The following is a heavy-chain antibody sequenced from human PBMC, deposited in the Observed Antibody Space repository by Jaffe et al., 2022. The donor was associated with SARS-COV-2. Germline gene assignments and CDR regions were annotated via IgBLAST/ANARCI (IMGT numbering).Heavy chain of an antibody. D-gene: IGHD2-2*01. CDR2: ISSSSSYI. J-gene: IGHJ6*02. V-gene: IGHV3-21*01. CDR3: ARVPYQLLMGYYYYGMDV. CDR1: GFTFSSYS. Sequence: EVQLVESGGGLVKPGGSLRLSCAASGFTFSSYSMNWVRQAPGKGLEWVSSISSSSSYIYYADSVKGRFTISRDNAKNSLYLQMNSLRAEDTAVYYCARVPYQLLMGYYYYGMDVWGQGTTVTVSS.